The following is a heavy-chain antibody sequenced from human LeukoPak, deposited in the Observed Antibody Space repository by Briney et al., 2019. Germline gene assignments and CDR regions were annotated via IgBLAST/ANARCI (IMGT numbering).Heavy chain of an antibody. CDR2: ISESATSI. D-gene: IGHD2-8*02. V-gene: IGHV3-48*03. J-gene: IGHJ5*02. CDR1: GFTFSTYE. Sequence: GGSLRLSCAASGFTFSTYEMNWVRQAPGKGLEWVSYISESATSIYYADSVKGRFTISRDNAKNSLYLQMNSLRAEDTAVYYWSSQGRSVFPTWSWGQGTLVTVSS. CDR3: SSQGRSVFPTWS.